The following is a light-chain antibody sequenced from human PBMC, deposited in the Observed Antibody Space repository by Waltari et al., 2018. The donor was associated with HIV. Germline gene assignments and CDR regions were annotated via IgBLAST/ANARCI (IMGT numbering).Light chain of an antibody. CDR2: PIH. Sequence: SELTQDPAVSVALGQTVSITCQGDSLRTYYASWYLQKPGQAPVLVISPIHNRPSGIPDRFSGSSSGNTASLTITGAQEEDEGDYYCNSRDRAGHHVVFGGGTKLTVL. J-gene: IGLJ3*02. CDR1: SLRTYY. CDR3: NSRDRAGHHVV. V-gene: IGLV3-19*01.